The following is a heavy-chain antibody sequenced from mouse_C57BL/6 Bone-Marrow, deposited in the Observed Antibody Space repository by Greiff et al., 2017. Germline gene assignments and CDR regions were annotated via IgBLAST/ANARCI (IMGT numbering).Heavy chain of an antibody. CDR3: AVYYGSPMDY. D-gene: IGHD1-1*01. J-gene: IGHJ4*01. CDR2: INPNNGGT. CDR1: GYTFTDYN. Sequence: VQLKQSGPELVKPGASVKMSCKASGYTFTDYNMHWVKQSHGKSLEWIGYINPNNGGTSYNQLFKGKATLTVNKSSNTTYMELRSRTSEDSAVYYCAVYYGSPMDYWGQGTSVTVSS. V-gene: IGHV1-22*01.